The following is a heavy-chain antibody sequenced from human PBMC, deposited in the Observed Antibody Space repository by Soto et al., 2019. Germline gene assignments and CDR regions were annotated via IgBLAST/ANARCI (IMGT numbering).Heavy chain of an antibody. J-gene: IGHJ4*02. CDR1: GLTFSSYA. Sequence: PGGSLRLSCAASGLTFSSYAMSWVRQAPGKGLEWVSTISSSGGSTYYADSVKGRFTISRDNSKNTLYLQMNSLRAEDTAVYYCAKGDLNFDYWGQGTLVTVSS. CDR2: ISSSGGST. V-gene: IGHV3-23*01. CDR3: AKGDLNFDY.